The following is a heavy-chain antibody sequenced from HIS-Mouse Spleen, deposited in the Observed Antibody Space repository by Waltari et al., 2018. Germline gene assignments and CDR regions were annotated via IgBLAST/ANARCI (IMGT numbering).Heavy chain of an antibody. V-gene: IGHV4-39*07. CDR2: IYYSGST. CDR3: ARDYGDNWFDP. J-gene: IGHJ5*02. CDR1: GRSIRRSSSY. Sequence: QLQLQESGPGLVKPSETLSLPCTVSGRSIRRSSSYWGWIRQPPGKGLEWIGSIYYSGSTYYNPSLKSRVTISVDTSKNQFSLKLSSVTAADTAVYYCARDYGDNWFDPWGQGTLVTVSS. D-gene: IGHD4-17*01.